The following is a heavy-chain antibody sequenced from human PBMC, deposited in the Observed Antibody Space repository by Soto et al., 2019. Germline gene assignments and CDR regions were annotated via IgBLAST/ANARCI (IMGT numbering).Heavy chain of an antibody. Sequence: QVQLVESGGGVVQPGRSLRLSCAASGFTFSSYGMHWVRQAPGKGLEWVAVISYDGSNKYYADSVKGRFTISRDNSKNKLYLQMNSLGAEDTAVYYCAKDRAAAGLLYYFDYWGQGTLVTVSS. D-gene: IGHD6-13*01. CDR3: AKDRAAAGLLYYFDY. CDR1: GFTFSSYG. J-gene: IGHJ4*02. V-gene: IGHV3-30*18. CDR2: ISYDGSNK.